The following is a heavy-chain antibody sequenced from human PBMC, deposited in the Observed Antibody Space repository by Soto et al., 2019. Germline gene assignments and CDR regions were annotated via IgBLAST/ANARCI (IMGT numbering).Heavy chain of an antibody. D-gene: IGHD1-26*01. Sequence: SETLSLTCTASGGSVSSGSYYWSWIRQPPGKGLEWIGYIYYSGSTNYNPSLKSRVTISVDTSKNQFSLKLSSVTAADTAVYYCARVPIVGAYGGLHAFDIWGQGTMVTVSS. CDR1: GGSVSSGSYY. CDR2: IYYSGST. J-gene: IGHJ3*02. CDR3: ARVPIVGAYGGLHAFDI. V-gene: IGHV4-61*01.